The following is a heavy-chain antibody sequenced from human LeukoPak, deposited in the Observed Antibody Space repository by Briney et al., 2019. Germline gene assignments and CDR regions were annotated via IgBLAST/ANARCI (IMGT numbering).Heavy chain of an antibody. Sequence: SETLSLTCTVSGGSISSSSYYWGWLRQPPGKGREWIGSLYYSGSTYDNPSLKSGVTISVATSKNQFSLKLNSVTPADTAVYYCARHRSSYGQTHHFDYWGQGTRLTVSS. CDR1: GGSISSSSYY. D-gene: IGHD5-18*01. J-gene: IGHJ4*02. CDR2: LYYSGST. V-gene: IGHV4-39*01. CDR3: ARHRSSYGQTHHFDY.